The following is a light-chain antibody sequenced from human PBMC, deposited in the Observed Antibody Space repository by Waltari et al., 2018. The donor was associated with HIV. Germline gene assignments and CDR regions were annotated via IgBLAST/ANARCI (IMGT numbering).Light chain of an antibody. CDR3: AAWDDTLKVV. V-gene: IGLV1-44*01. CDR2: SND. Sequence: QSVLTQSSSASGTPGQRVTISCSGRSSNIGSNTVNWYQQLPGTAPKLLIYSNDQRPSGVPDRFSGSKSGTSASLAISGLQSEDEADYYCAAWDDTLKVVFGGGTRLTVL. CDR1: SSNIGSNT. J-gene: IGLJ2*01.